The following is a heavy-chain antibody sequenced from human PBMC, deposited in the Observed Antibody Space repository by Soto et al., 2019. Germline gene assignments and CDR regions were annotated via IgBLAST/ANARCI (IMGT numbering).Heavy chain of an antibody. V-gene: IGHV1-69*12. CDR2: IIPIFGTA. D-gene: IGHD3-16*01. CDR1: GGTFSSYA. CDR3: ARHLGGTRYYYGMDV. J-gene: IGHJ6*02. Sequence: QVQLVQSGAEVKKPGSSVKVSCKASGGTFSSYAISWVRQAPGQGLEWMGGIIPIFGTADYAQKFQGRVTITADDFTSTAYMALSSLRSEDTAVYYCARHLGGTRYYYGMDVWGQGTTVTVSS.